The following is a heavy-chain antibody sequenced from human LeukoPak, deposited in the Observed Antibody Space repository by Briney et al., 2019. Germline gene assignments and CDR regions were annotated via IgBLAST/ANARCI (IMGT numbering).Heavy chain of an antibody. D-gene: IGHD5-12*01. CDR3: ARISDSGYDLYFDY. V-gene: IGHV4-59*01. CDR2: IYYSGST. CDR1: GGSISSYY. J-gene: IGHJ4*02. Sequence: SETLSLTCTVSGGSISSYYWSWIRRPPGKGLEWIGYIYYSGSTNYNPSLKSRVTISVDTSKNQFSLKLSSVTAADTAVYYCARISDSGYDLYFDYWGQGTLVTVSS.